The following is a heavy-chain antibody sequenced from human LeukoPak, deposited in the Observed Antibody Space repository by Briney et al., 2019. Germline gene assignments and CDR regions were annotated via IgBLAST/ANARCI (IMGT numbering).Heavy chain of an antibody. V-gene: IGHV3-23*01. CDR2: INNDGDST. Sequence: GGSLRLSCAASGFTFSSYTMSWVRQAPGKGLEWVSAINNDGDSTYSADSVKGRFTVSRDNSKNTLYLQMNSLRAEDAAVYYCAQQVGYCSSGNCYFTYWGQGTLVTVSS. J-gene: IGHJ1*01. CDR1: GFTFSSYT. CDR3: AQQVGYCSSGNCYFTY. D-gene: IGHD2-15*01.